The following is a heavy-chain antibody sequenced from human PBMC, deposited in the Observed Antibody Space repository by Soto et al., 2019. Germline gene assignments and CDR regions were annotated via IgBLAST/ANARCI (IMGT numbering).Heavy chain of an antibody. D-gene: IGHD3-22*01. CDR3: AREIKYYYDSSGSTIDY. CDR1: GGSISSGDYY. CDR2: IYYSGST. Sequence: SETLSLTCTVSGGSISSGDYYWSWIRQPPGKGLEWIGYIYYSGSTYYNPSLKSRVTISVDTSKNQFSLKLSSVTAADTAVYYCAREIKYYYDSSGSTIDYWGQGTLVTVSS. J-gene: IGHJ4*02. V-gene: IGHV4-30-4*01.